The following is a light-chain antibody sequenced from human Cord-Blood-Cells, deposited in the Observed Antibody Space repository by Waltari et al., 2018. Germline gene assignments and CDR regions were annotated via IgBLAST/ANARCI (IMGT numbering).Light chain of an antibody. V-gene: IGLV1-44*01. J-gene: IGLJ3*02. CDR2: SNN. CDR1: SSNIGSKT. Sequence: QSVLTQPPSASATPGQRVTISCSGSSSNIGSKTVNWYQQLPGTATKLLIYSNNQRRSGVPDRFSGSKSGTSASLAISGLQSEDEADYYCAAWDDSLNGWVFGGGTKLTVL. CDR3: AAWDDSLNGWV.